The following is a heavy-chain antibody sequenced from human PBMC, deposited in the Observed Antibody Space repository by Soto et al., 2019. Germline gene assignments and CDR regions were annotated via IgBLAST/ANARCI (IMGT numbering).Heavy chain of an antibody. CDR3: ARNGDSSGWSYGLPSPGYFDY. Sequence: QLQLQESGPGLVKPSETLSLTCTVSGGSISSSSYYWGWIRQPPGKGLEWIGSIYYSGSTYYNPSLKSRVTISVDTSKNQFSLKLSSVTAADTAVYYCARNGDSSGWSYGLPSPGYFDYWGQGTLVTVSS. V-gene: IGHV4-39*01. CDR1: GGSISSSSYY. J-gene: IGHJ4*02. CDR2: IYYSGST. D-gene: IGHD6-19*01.